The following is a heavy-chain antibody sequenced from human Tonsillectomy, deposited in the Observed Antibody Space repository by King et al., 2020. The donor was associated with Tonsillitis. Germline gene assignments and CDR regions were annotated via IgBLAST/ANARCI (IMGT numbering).Heavy chain of an antibody. J-gene: IGHJ4*02. CDR1: GYSFPSYW. Sequence: QLVQSGAEVKKPGESLKISCKDSGYSFPSYWIGWVRQMPGKGLEWMGIIYPGDSDTIYSPSFQGQVTISADKSISTAYLHWSSLKAADTAMYYCARRLVATGGDYFDHWGQGTLVTVSS. V-gene: IGHV5-51*01. CDR3: ARRLVATGGDYFDH. CDR2: IYPGDSDT. D-gene: IGHD5-12*01.